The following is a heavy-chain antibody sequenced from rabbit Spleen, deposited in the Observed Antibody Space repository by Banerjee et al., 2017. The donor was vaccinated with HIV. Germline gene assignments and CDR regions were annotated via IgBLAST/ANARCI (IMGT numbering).Heavy chain of an antibody. D-gene: IGHD1-1*01. CDR2: IGVGDGDT. CDR1: GFSFSRGYY. Sequence: QSLEESGGDLVKPGASLTLTCTASGFSFSRGYYMCWVRQAPGKGLEWIACIGVGDGDTHYASWAKGQFTISRTSSTTVDLKMPSLTAADTAIYLCMRSRSSVYNYFDLWGPGTLVTVS. J-gene: IGHJ4*01. CDR3: MRSRSSVYNYFDL. V-gene: IGHV1S40*01.